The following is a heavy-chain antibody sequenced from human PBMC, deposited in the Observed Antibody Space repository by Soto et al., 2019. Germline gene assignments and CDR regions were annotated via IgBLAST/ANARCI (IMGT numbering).Heavy chain of an antibody. CDR1: GFTFSGYG. V-gene: IGHV3-30*03. D-gene: IGHD3-10*01. Sequence: GGSLRLSCAASGFTFSGYGMHWVRQAPGKGLEWVAVISYDGSNKYYADSVKGRFTISRDNSKNTLYLQMNSLRAEDTAVYYCGGMVRGFTPPTLDYWGQGTLVTVSS. CDR3: GGMVRGFTPPTLDY. J-gene: IGHJ4*02. CDR2: ISYDGSNK.